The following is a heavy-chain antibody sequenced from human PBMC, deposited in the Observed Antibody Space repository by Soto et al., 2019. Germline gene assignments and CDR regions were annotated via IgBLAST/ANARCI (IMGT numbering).Heavy chain of an antibody. Sequence: QVQLVQSGAEVKKPGSSVKFSCKASGGTFSSYTISWVRQAPGQGLEWMGRIIPILGIANYAQEFQGRVTITADKSTRTAYMEMSSLRSEDTAVYYCARGYYYGSGSYSGTDYWGQGTLVTVSS. CDR1: GGTFSSYT. J-gene: IGHJ4*02. CDR2: IIPILGIA. D-gene: IGHD3-10*01. V-gene: IGHV1-69*02. CDR3: ARGYYYGSGSYSGTDY.